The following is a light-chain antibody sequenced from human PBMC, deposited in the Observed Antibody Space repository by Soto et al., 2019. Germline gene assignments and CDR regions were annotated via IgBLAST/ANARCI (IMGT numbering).Light chain of an antibody. CDR1: QSVSSN. CDR3: QQYNNWLQT. Sequence: EIVMTQSPATLSVSPGERATLSCGASQSVSSNLAWYQQKPGQAPRLLIYGASTRATGIPARFSGSGSGTEFTLTISSLQSEDFAVYYCQQYNNWLQTFGQGTKVDIK. V-gene: IGKV3-15*01. J-gene: IGKJ1*01. CDR2: GAS.